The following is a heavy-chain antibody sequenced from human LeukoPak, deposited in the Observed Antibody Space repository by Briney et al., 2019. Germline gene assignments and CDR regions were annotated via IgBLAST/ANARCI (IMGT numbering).Heavy chain of an antibody. Sequence: SETLSLTCAVSGGPISSGGYSWSWIRQPPGKGLEWIGYIYHSGSTYCNPSLKSRVTISVDRSKNQFSLKLSSVTAADTAVYYCASTSSTINFDYWGQGTLVTVSS. CDR2: IYHSGST. V-gene: IGHV4-30-2*01. CDR3: ASTSSTINFDY. D-gene: IGHD2-2*01. CDR1: GGPISSGGYS. J-gene: IGHJ4*02.